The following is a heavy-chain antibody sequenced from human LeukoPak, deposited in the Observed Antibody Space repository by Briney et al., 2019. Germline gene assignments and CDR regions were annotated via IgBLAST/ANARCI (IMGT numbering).Heavy chain of an antibody. J-gene: IGHJ5*02. V-gene: IGHV4-31*03. CDR3: ARGMRTTANNWFDP. D-gene: IGHD2/OR15-2a*01. CDR1: GGSISSGGYY. Sequence: PSQTLSLTCTVSGGSISSGGYYWRWIRQHPGKGLEWIGYIYYSGSTYYNPSLKSRFTISVDTSKNQFSLKLSSVTAADTAVYYCARGMRTTANNWFDPWGQGTLVTVSS. CDR2: IYYSGST.